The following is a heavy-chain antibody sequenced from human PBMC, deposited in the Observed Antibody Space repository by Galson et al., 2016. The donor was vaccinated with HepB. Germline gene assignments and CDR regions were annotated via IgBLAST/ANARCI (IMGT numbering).Heavy chain of an antibody. CDR1: GFTFSGFL. D-gene: IGHD3-10*01. J-gene: IGHJ4*02. V-gene: IGHV3-7*01. CDR2: IKQDGSEK. CDR3: ARVSNWYGANY. Sequence: SLRLSCAASGFTFSGFLMGWVRQTPEKGLEWVANIKQDGSEKNYVDSVKGQFTISRDNARNSLYLQMNILRAEDTAMYYCARVSNWYGANYWGQGTLVTVSS.